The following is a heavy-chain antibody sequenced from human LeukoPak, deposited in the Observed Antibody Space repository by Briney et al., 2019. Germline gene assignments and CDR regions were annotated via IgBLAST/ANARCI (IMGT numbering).Heavy chain of an antibody. CDR2: IIPIFGTA. CDR3: ARERGSIWYDDAFDI. CDR1: GGTFSSYS. J-gene: IGHJ3*02. Sequence: SVKVSCKASGGTFSSYSISWVRQAPGQGLEWMGGIIPIFGTANYAQKFQGRVTITTDESTSTAYMELSSLRSEDTAGYYCARERGSIWYDDAFDIWGQGTMVTVSS. D-gene: IGHD6-13*01. V-gene: IGHV1-69*05.